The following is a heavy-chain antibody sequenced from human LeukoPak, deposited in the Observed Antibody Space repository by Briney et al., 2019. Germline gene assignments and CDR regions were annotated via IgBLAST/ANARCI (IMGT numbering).Heavy chain of an antibody. CDR2: MNPNSGNT. V-gene: IGHV1-8*01. CDR1: GYSFTSYD. D-gene: IGHD6-13*01. CDR3: ARRVATGGTCIGY. J-gene: IGHJ4*02. Sequence: SSVKVSCKASGYSFTSYDLNWVRQATGQGLEWMGWMNPNSGNTGSAQKFQGRVTMPRNTSISKAYMELSNLRSENTAVYYCARRVATGGTCIGYWDQGTLVTVSS.